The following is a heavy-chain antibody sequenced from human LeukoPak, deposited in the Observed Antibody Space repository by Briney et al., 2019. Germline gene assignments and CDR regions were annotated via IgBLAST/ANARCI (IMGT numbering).Heavy chain of an antibody. CDR3: ARRRWATAYFDY. CDR1: GGSISSSSYY. CDR2: IYYSGST. V-gene: IGHV4-39*07. J-gene: IGHJ4*02. D-gene: IGHD5-24*01. Sequence: SETLSLTCTVSGGSISSSSYYWGWIRQPPGKGLGWIGSIYYSGSTYYNPSLKSRVTISVDTSKNQFSLKLSSVTAADTAVYYCARRRWATAYFDYWGQGTLVTVSS.